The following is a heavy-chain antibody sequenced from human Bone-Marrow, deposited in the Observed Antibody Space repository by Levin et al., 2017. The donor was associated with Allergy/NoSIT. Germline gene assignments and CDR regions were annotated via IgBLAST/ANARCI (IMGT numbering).Heavy chain of an antibody. CDR1: GFTFSSNW. D-gene: IGHD3-16*01. CDR3: ATRRGGGSGYFDY. Sequence: ASVKVSCAASGFTFSSNWMNWVRQAPGKGLECVASIKQDGSEKYYVDSVKGRFTISRDNAKNSLYLQMNNLGAEDTAVYFCATRRGGGSGYFDYWGQGTLVTVSS. J-gene: IGHJ4*02. V-gene: IGHV3-7*01. CDR2: IKQDGSEK.